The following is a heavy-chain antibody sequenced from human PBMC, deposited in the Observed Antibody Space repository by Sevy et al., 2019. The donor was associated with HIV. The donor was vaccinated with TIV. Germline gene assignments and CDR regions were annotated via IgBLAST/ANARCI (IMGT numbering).Heavy chain of an antibody. J-gene: IGHJ4*02. CDR2: INNDGSGP. CDR1: GFTFSGYW. D-gene: IGHD1-1*01. Sequence: GGSLRLSCAASGFTFSGYWMHWVRQAPGNGLVWISRINNDGSGPSYADSVKGRFTISRDNAKNTVYLQMNSLRAEDKAVDYCTRDASHWNRVDYWGQGTLVTVSS. CDR3: TRDASHWNRVDY. V-gene: IGHV3-74*01.